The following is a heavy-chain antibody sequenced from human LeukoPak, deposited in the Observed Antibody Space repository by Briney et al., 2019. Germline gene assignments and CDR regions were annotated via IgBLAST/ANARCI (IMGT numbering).Heavy chain of an antibody. V-gene: IGHV3-11*01. J-gene: IGHJ4*02. CDR1: GFTFSDYY. D-gene: IGHD3-16*01. CDR3: AREDPYLT. Sequence: GGSLRLSCAASGFTFSDYYMSWIRQAPGRGLEWLSYISPSGSTIYEADSMKGRFTISRDNARNSLFLQMNGLRADDTAVYYCAREDPYLTWGQGTLVTVSS. CDR2: ISPSGSTI.